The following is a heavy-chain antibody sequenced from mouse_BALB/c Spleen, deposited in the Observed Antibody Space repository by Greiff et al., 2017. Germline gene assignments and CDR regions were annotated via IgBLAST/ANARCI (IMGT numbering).Heavy chain of an antibody. V-gene: IGHV1-7*01. CDR3: ARRPPYAMDY. J-gene: IGHJ4*01. Sequence: VMLVESGAELAKPGASVKMSCKASGYTFTSYWMHWVKQRPGQGLEWIGYINPSTGYTEYNQKFKDKATLTADKSSSTAYMQLSSLTSEDSAVYYCARRPPYAMDYWGQGTSVTVSS. D-gene: IGHD6-1*01. CDR1: GYTFTSYW. CDR2: INPSTGYT.